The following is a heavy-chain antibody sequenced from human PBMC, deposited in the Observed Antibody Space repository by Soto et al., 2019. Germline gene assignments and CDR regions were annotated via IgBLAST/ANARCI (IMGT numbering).Heavy chain of an antibody. D-gene: IGHD5-18*01. CDR1: GFTFSSYG. Sequence: QVQLVESGGGVVQPGRSLRLSCAASGFTFSSYGMHWVRQAPGKGLEWVAVISYDGSNKYHADSVKGRFTISRDNSKNTLYLQMNSLRAEDTAVYYCAKDLENVDTATASSRALDYWGQGTLVTVSS. CDR3: AKDLENVDTATASSRALDY. CDR2: ISYDGSNK. V-gene: IGHV3-30*18. J-gene: IGHJ4*02.